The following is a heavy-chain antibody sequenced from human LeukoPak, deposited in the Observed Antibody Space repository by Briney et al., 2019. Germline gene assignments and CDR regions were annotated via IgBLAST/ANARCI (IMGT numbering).Heavy chain of an antibody. CDR3: ETCTMVRGVRY. CDR2: IYYSGST. D-gene: IGHD3-10*01. V-gene: IGHV4-39*01. Sequence: PSETLSLTCTVSGGSISSTSYYWGWIRQPPGKGLECIGSIYYSGSTYYNPSRKSRVTISVDTSKNQFSLKLSSVSAADTAVYYCETCTMVRGVRYWGQGTLVTVSS. CDR1: GGSISSTSYY. J-gene: IGHJ4*02.